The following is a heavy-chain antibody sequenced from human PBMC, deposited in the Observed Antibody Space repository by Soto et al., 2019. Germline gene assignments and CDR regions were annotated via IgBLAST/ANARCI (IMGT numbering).Heavy chain of an antibody. CDR3: ARVIGGWYYFDY. V-gene: IGHV1-3*01. J-gene: IGHJ4*02. D-gene: IGHD6-19*01. CDR1: GYTFTSYA. CDR2: INAGNGNT. Sequence: QVQLAQSGAEVKKPGASVKVSCKASGYTFTSYAMHWVRQAPGQRLEWMGWINAGNGNTKYSQKFQGRVTITRDTSASTAYMELSSLRSEDTAVYYCARVIGGWYYFDYWGQGTQVTVSS.